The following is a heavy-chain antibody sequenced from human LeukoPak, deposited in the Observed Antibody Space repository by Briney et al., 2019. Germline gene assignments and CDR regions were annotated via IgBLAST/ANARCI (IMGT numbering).Heavy chain of an antibody. CDR2: ISDSGGNT. Sequence: PGGSLRLSCAASGFTFSSYAMHWVRQAPGKGLEWVSAISDSGGNTHYADSVKGRFTISRDNSKNTLYLQMDSLRAEDTALYYCAKAWSSGNYGPYFWGQGTLVTVSS. J-gene: IGHJ4*02. CDR3: AKAWSSGNYGPYF. CDR1: GFTFSSYA. V-gene: IGHV3-23*01. D-gene: IGHD1-26*01.